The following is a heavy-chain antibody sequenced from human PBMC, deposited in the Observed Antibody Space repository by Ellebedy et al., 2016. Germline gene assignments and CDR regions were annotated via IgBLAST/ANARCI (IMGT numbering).Heavy chain of an antibody. CDR2: IYYSGST. J-gene: IGHJ3*02. CDR1: GGSISSSSYY. V-gene: IGHV4-39*02. Sequence: GSLRLSXTVSGGSISSSSYYWGWIRQPPGKGLEWIGSIYYSGSTYYNPSLKSRVTISVDTSKNQFSLKLSSVTAADTAVYYCAREGLITGSSDAFDIWGQGTMVTVSS. CDR3: AREGLITGSSDAFDI. D-gene: IGHD1-20*01.